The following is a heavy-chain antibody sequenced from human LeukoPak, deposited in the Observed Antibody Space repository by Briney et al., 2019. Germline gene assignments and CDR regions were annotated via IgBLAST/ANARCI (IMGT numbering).Heavy chain of an antibody. CDR3: ARDLGQNWFDP. Sequence: GGSLRLSCAASGFTVSRSYINWVRQAPGKGLEWVSLIYGGGTTYYADSVKGRFTISRDNSKNTIHLQMNSLKAEDTAVYYCARDLGQNWFDPWGQGTLVTVSS. CDR2: IYGGGTT. V-gene: IGHV3-53*01. J-gene: IGHJ5*02. CDR1: GFTVSRSY.